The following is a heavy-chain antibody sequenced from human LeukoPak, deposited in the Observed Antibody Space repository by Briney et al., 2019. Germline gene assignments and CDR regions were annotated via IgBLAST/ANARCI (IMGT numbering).Heavy chain of an antibody. CDR2: ISSSSSYI. CDR3: ARDFGSGYDSSGYYYYYMDV. J-gene: IGHJ6*03. CDR1: GFTFSSYS. D-gene: IGHD3-22*01. V-gene: IGHV3-21*01. Sequence: GGSLRLSCAASGFTFSSYSMNWVRQAPGKGLEWVSSISSSSSYIYYADSVKGRFTISRDNAKNSLYLQMNSLRAEDTAVYYCARDFGSGYDSSGYYYYYMDVWGKGTTVTVSS.